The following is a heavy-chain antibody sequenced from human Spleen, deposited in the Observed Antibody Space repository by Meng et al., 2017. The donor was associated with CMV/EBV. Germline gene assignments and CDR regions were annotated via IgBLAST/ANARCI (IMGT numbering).Heavy chain of an antibody. V-gene: IGHV3-23*01. CDR2: IDSNGAVT. Sequence: SGFNLRSYAMTWVRQAPGKGLEWVSTIDSNGAVTSYSDSVKGRFTISRDNSRNTVYLRMDSLRAEDTALYYCAKDTGTIGMREVFDYWGQGTLVTVSS. CDR1: GFNLRSYA. D-gene: IGHD5-24*01. CDR3: AKDTGTIGMREVFDY. J-gene: IGHJ4*02.